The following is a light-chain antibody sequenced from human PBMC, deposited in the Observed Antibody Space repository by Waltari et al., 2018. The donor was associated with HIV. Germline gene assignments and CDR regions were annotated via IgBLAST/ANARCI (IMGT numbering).Light chain of an antibody. CDR3: QQYIGSPRT. CDR2: VAS. J-gene: IGKJ1*01. CDR1: QTISSTY. Sequence: DIALTQSPGPLSLSPGERATLSCRSSQTISSTYLACDQPKPGQAPRRLIDVASNSATGIPDRFSGSGSGTDFTLTISSLEPEDCAVYYCQQYIGSPRTFGQGTKVELK. V-gene: IGKV3-20*01.